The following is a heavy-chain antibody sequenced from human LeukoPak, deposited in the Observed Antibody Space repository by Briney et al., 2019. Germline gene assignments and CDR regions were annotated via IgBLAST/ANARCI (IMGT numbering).Heavy chain of an antibody. V-gene: IGHV3-23*01. CDR3: AKDFGDYESFDY. CDR2: ISGSGGST. Sequence: PGGSLRLSCAASGFTFSSYAMSWVRQAPGRGLEWVSAISGSGGSTYYADSVKGRFTISGDNSKNTLYLQMNSLRAEDTAVYYCAKDFGDYESFDYWGQGTLVTVSS. D-gene: IGHD4-17*01. CDR1: GFTFSSYA. J-gene: IGHJ4*02.